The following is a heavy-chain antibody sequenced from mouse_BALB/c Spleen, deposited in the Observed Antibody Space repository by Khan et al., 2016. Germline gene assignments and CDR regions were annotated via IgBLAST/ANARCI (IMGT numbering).Heavy chain of an antibody. Sequence: EVQLQESGPVLVKPSQSLSLTCSVTGYAITSGYSWNWVRQFPGNKLEWMGYISYAVSNNSHPSRKNRISITRDTSKNQFFLKLNSVTTEETATYYCARDPCYYYGSSDWYFDVWGAGTTVTVSS. V-gene: IGHV3-6*02. CDR1: GYAITSGYS. J-gene: IGHJ1*01. D-gene: IGHD1-1*01. CDR2: ISYAVSN. CDR3: ARDPCYYYGSSDWYFDV.